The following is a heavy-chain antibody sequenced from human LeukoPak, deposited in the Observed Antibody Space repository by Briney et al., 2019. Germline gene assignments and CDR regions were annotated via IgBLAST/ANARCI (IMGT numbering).Heavy chain of an antibody. CDR2: INAGNGNT. J-gene: IGHJ4*02. CDR1: GYTFTIYA. CDR3: ARSYSSSYDY. V-gene: IGHV1-3*01. D-gene: IGHD6-13*01. Sequence: GASVKVSCKASGYTFTIYAMHWVRQAPGQRLEWMGRINAGNGNTKYSQKFQGRVTITRDTSASTAYVELSSLRSEDTAVYYCARSYSSSYDYWGQGTLVTVSS.